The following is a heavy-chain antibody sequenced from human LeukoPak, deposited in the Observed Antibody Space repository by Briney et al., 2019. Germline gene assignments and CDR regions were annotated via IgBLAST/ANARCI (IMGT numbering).Heavy chain of an antibody. V-gene: IGHV4-39*07. D-gene: IGHD1-1*01. CDR2: ISYSGST. J-gene: IGHJ4*02. CDR3: ASLRANDPSFDY. Sequence: SETLSLTCSVSGGSISSSSYYWVWIRQPPGKGLEWIGSISYSGSTCYNPSLRSRVIISVDTSKNQFSLKLSSVTAADTAVYYCASLRANDPSFDYWGQGTLVTVSS. CDR1: GGSISSSSYY.